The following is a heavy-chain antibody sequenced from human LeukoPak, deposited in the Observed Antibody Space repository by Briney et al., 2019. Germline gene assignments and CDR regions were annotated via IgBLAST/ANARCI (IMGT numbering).Heavy chain of an antibody. Sequence: PSETLSLTCTVSGGSVSSSYYWGWIRQPPGKGLEWIGSICSGGNTCYNPSFQSRVTISVDTSKNQFSLKLSSVTAADTAVYYCARRSSGYSYGYVYWGQGTLVTVSS. CDR1: GGSVSSSYY. CDR2: ICSGGNT. J-gene: IGHJ4*02. CDR3: ARRSSGYSYGYVY. D-gene: IGHD5-18*01. V-gene: IGHV4-39*01.